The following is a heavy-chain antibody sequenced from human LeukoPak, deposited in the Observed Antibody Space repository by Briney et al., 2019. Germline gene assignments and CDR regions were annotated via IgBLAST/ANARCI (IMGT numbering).Heavy chain of an antibody. CDR2: IYLGDSDT. CDR1: GYIFSSYW. D-gene: IGHD6-19*01. Sequence: GESLQISCEGSGYIFSSYWIAWVRQVPGKGLEWMGIIYLGDSDTRYSPSFQGQVTISADKSISTAYLKWSSLKASDTATYYCARSGGSGWDEGFDYWGQGTLVTVSS. J-gene: IGHJ4*02. V-gene: IGHV5-51*01. CDR3: ARSGGSGWDEGFDY.